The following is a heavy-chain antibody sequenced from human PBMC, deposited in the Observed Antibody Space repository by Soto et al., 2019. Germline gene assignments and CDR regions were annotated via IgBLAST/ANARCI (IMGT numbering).Heavy chain of an antibody. CDR1: GGTISGYY. J-gene: IGHJ5*02. V-gene: IGHV4-4*07. CDR2: IYSSGNT. CDR3: ERGPRFSEWFDP. D-gene: IGHD3-3*01. Sequence: SETLSLTCSVSGGTISGYYWTWIRQPAGKGLEWIGRIYSSGNTKYNPSLQSRVTMSLDTSNNQFSLRLTSVTAADTAVYYCERGPRFSEWFDPWGQGTLVTVSS.